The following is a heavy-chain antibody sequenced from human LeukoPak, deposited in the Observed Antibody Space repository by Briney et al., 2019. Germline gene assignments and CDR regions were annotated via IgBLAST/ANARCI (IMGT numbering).Heavy chain of an antibody. CDR3: ARSYSYSIGDAFDL. Sequence: GGSLRLSCLASGFTFSDYWMNWVRQAPGKGLEWVATINQDGTKKYYVDSVEGRFTTSRDNAKNSLYLQMSRQRADDTAVFYCARSYSYSIGDAFDLWGQGTLVTVSS. CDR2: INQDGTKK. D-gene: IGHD3-16*01. J-gene: IGHJ3*01. CDR1: GFTFSDYW. V-gene: IGHV3-7*01.